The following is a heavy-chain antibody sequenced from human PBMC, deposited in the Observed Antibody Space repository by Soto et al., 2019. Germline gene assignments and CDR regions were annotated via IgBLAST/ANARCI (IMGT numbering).Heavy chain of an antibody. CDR2: INPSGGST. Sequence: ASVKVSCKASGYTFTSYYMHWVRQAPGQGLEWMGIINPSGGSTSYAQKFQGRVTMTRDTSTSTVYMELSSLRSEDTAVYYCASLSRDSSDYQDSDAFEIWGQGTMVTVSS. CDR1: GYTFTSYY. V-gene: IGHV1-46*01. CDR3: ASLSRDSSDYQDSDAFEI. D-gene: IGHD3-22*01. J-gene: IGHJ3*02.